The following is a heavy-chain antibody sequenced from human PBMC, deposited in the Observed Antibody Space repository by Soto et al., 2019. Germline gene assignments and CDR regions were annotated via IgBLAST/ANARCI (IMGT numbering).Heavy chain of an antibody. Sequence: QVQLVESGGGVVQPGRSLRLSCAASGFTFSSYGMHCVRQAPGKGLEWVALISYDGSNKYYADSVKDRFTISRDNSKNTLYLQMNSLRAEDTAVYYCAKVDYRGIYFDYWGQGALVTVSS. CDR1: GFTFSSYG. J-gene: IGHJ4*02. CDR3: AKVDYRGIYFDY. D-gene: IGHD1-26*01. CDR2: ISYDGSNK. V-gene: IGHV3-30*18.